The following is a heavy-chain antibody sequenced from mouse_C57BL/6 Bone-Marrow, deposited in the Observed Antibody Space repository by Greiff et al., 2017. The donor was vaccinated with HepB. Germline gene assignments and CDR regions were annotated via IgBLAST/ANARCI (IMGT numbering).Heavy chain of an antibody. CDR3: ARNWDAWYFDV. CDR2: IWSGGST. J-gene: IGHJ1*03. D-gene: IGHD4-1*01. Sequence: QVQLKESGPGLVQPSQSLSITCTVSGFSLTSYGVHWVRQSPGKGLEWLGVIWSGGSTDYNAAFISRLSISKDNSKSQVFFKMNSLQADDTAIYYCARNWDAWYFDVWGTGTTVTVSS. CDR1: GFSLTSYG. V-gene: IGHV2-2*01.